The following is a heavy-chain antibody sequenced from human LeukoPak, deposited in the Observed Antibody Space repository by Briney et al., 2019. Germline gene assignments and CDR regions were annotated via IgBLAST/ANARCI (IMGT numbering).Heavy chain of an antibody. CDR3: ARDGGSGTYAAFDI. CDR1: GFTFSSYN. V-gene: IGHV3-48*01. CDR2: ISSSSSTI. J-gene: IGHJ3*02. D-gene: IGHD3-10*01. Sequence: PGGSLRLSCAASGFTFSSYNMNWVRQAPGKGLEWVSYISSSSSTIYYADSVKGRFTISRDNAKNSLYLQMNSLRAEDTSVYYCARDGGSGTYAAFDIWGQGTMVTVSS.